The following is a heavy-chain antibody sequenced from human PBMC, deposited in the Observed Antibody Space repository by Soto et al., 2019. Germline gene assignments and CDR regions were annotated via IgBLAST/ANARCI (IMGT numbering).Heavy chain of an antibody. D-gene: IGHD1-26*01. CDR2: IVRLFGTA. Sequence: QVQLVQSGAEVKKPGSSVKVSCKASGGTFSNFAVSWVRQAPGQGLEWMGGIVRLFGTANYAQKFQGRVTITSDESTSTAYMERRSLRSADTAIYYCAMSGSYRVDFDLWGRGTLVTVSS. J-gene: IGHJ2*01. V-gene: IGHV1-69*01. CDR1: GGTFSNFA. CDR3: AMSGSYRVDFDL.